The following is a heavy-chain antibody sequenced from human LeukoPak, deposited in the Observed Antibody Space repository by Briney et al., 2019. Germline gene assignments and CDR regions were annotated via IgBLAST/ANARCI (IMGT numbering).Heavy chain of an antibody. Sequence: GGSLRLSCAASGFTFSSYWMSWVRQAPGKALEWVANIKQDGSEKYYVDSVKGRFTISRDNAKNSLYLQMNSLRAEDTAVYYCARVPLYSSGWYYFDYWGQGTLVTVSS. CDR1: GFTFSSYW. D-gene: IGHD6-19*01. V-gene: IGHV3-7*01. CDR2: IKQDGSEK. CDR3: ARVPLYSSGWYYFDY. J-gene: IGHJ4*02.